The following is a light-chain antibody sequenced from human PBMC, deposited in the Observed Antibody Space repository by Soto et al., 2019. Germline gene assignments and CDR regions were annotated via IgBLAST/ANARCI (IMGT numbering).Light chain of an antibody. J-gene: IGLJ3*02. CDR1: SSDVGGYNY. V-gene: IGLV2-8*01. CDR2: EVS. CDR3: CSFAGGQHLV. Sequence: QSVLTQPPSASGSPGQSVTLSCTGTSSDVGGYNYVSWYQRHPGKAPKLIIYEVSQRPSGVPDRFSGSKSGNTASLTVSGLQPEDEADYYCCSFAGGQHLVFGGGTKLTVL.